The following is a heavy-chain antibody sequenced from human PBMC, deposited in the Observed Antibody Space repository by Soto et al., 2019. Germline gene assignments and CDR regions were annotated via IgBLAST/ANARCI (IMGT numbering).Heavy chain of an antibody. Sequence: SETLSLTCAVYGGSFSGCYWSWIRQPPGKGLEWIGEINHSGSTNYNPSLKSRVTISVDTSKNQFSLKLSSVTAADTAVYYCARGHNWNYERLDPWGQGTLVTVSS. D-gene: IGHD1-7*01. V-gene: IGHV4-34*01. CDR3: ARGHNWNYERLDP. J-gene: IGHJ5*02. CDR1: GGSFSGCY. CDR2: INHSGST.